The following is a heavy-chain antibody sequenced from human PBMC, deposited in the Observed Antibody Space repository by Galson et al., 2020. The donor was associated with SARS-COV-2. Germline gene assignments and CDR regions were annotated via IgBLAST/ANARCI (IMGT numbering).Heavy chain of an antibody. CDR3: ARSTIAVAGTILPIDY. CDR2: ISSSSSYI. Sequence: GESLKIYCAASGFTFSSYSMNWVRQAPGKGLEWVSSISSSSSYIYYADSVRGRFTISRDNAKNSLYLQMNSLRAEDTAVYYCARSTIAVAGTILPIDYWGQGTLVTVSS. D-gene: IGHD6-19*01. CDR1: GFTFSSYS. J-gene: IGHJ4*02. V-gene: IGHV3-21*01.